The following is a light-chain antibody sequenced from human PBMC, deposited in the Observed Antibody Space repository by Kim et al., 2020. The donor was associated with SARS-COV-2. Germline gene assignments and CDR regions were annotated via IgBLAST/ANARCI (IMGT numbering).Light chain of an antibody. CDR2: GAS. V-gene: IGKV3-15*01. Sequence: SVSPGERATLSCRASQSVSNNLAWYQQKPGQAPRLLIYGASTRATGIPARFSGSGSGTEFTLTISSLQSEDFAVYYCQHYNNWPSFGQVTRLEIK. CDR3: QHYNNWPS. J-gene: IGKJ5*01. CDR1: QSVSNN.